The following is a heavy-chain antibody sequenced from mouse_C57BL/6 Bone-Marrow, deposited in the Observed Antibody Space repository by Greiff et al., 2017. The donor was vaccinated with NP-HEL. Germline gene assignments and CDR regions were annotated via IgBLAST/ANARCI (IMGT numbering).Heavy chain of an antibody. CDR2: ISNGGGST. D-gene: IGHD1-1*01. Sequence: EVQVVESGGGLVQPGGSLKLSCAASGFTFSDYYMYWVRQTPEKRLEWVAYISNGGGSTYYPDTVKGRFTISRDNAKNTLYLQMSRLKSEDTAMYYCARRTVVATNAMDYWGQGTSVTVSS. CDR3: ARRTVVATNAMDY. V-gene: IGHV5-12*01. J-gene: IGHJ4*01. CDR1: GFTFSDYY.